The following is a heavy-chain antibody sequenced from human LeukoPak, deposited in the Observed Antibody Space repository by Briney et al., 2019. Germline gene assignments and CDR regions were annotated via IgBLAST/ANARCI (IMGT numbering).Heavy chain of an antibody. CDR1: GYTFTGYY. CDR2: INPNSGGT. J-gene: IGHJ1*01. CDR3: ARGEVSSWYDYSQH. D-gene: IGHD6-13*01. Sequence: ASVKVSCKASGYTFTGYYMHWVRQAPGQGLEWMGWINPNSGGTKYAQKFQGRVTMTRDTSISTGDMELSRLRSDDTAVYYCARGEVSSWYDYSQHWGQGSLVTVSS. V-gene: IGHV1-2*02.